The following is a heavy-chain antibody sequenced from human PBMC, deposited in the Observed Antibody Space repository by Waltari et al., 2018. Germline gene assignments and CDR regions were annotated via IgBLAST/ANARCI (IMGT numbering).Heavy chain of an antibody. CDR1: GVAFSNFV. J-gene: IGHJ4*02. V-gene: IGHV3-21*01. CDR3: ARENTMVRGAPFDY. D-gene: IGHD3-10*01. CDR2: ISSGKSYI. Sequence: EVQLVESGGGLVKPGGALRLPCAASGVAFSNFVMTWVRQAQGKGGGWVTSISSGKSYIYYADSVKGRFTISRDNAKNSLYLQMNSLRAEDTAVYYCARENTMVRGAPFDYWGQGTLVTVSS.